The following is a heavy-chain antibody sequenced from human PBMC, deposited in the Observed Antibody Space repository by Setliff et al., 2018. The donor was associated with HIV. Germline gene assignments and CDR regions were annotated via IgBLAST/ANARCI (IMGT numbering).Heavy chain of an antibody. CDR1: GFTFSAFP. J-gene: IGHJ3*01. CDR3: ARALTGAGTFDV. CDR2: ISFDGDNT. Sequence: RLSCAASGFTFSAFPMHWVRQAPGKGLEWVTLISFDGDNTYFADSVRGRFTISRDNSKSAMSLQMHGGTPEDTARYYCARALTGAGTFDVWGQGTMVTVSS. D-gene: IGHD3-9*01. V-gene: IGHV3-30*04.